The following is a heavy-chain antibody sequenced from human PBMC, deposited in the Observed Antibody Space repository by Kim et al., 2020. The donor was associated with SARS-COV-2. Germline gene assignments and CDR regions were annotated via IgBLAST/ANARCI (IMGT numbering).Heavy chain of an antibody. D-gene: IGHD1-26*01. CDR3: AILNSGSFLDY. J-gene: IGHJ4*01. Sequence: KYYADSVTGRFTISRDNPKNTLYLQMNTLRAEDTAVYYCAILNSGSFLDYWGHGTLVTVSS. CDR2: K. V-gene: IGHV3-33*01.